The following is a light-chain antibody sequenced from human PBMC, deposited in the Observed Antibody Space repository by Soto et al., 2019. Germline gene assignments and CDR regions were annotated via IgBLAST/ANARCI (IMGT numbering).Light chain of an antibody. CDR2: DDS. Sequence: SYELTQPPSVSVAPGQTARITCGGNDIGSKSVHWYRQKPGQAPALVMYDDSDRPSGIPDRLSGSNSGGTATLTISRVEVGDEADDHCHLWDSDSGHGVFGGGTKLTVL. CDR1: DIGSKS. V-gene: IGLV3-21*02. J-gene: IGLJ3*02. CDR3: HLWDSDSGHGV.